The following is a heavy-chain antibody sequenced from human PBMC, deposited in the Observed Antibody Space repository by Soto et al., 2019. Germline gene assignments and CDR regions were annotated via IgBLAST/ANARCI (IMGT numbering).Heavy chain of an antibody. CDR1: GFTLSSYA. V-gene: IGHV3-48*02. CDR3: ARVGGVPGKGYFYGMDV. D-gene: IGHD3-16*01. J-gene: IGHJ6*02. Sequence: EVPLVESGGGLVQPGESLRVSCAASGFTLSSYAMTWVRQAPGKGLEWLSYISSSGSVINYADSVKGRFTVSRDYAKNSLSVQMNSLSDADTAVYYCARVGGVPGKGYFYGMDVWGQGTTVTVSS. CDR2: ISSSGSVI.